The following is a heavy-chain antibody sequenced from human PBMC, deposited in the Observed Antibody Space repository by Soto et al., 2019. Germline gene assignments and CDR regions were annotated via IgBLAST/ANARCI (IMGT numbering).Heavy chain of an antibody. CDR1: GGTSSSYA. CDR2: IIPIFGTA. D-gene: IGHD3-3*01. J-gene: IGHJ5*02. V-gene: IGHV1-69*01. Sequence: QVQLVQSGAEVKKPGSSVKVSCKASGGTSSSYAISWVRQAPGQGLEWMGGIIPIFGTANYAQKFQGRVTTTADESTSTAYMELSSLRSEDTAVYYCARVLVNYDFWSGYYRNWFDPWGQGTLVTVSS. CDR3: ARVLVNYDFWSGYYRNWFDP.